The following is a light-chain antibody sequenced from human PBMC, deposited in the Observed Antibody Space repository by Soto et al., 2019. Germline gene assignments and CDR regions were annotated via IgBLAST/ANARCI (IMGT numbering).Light chain of an antibody. V-gene: IGKV1-39*01. Sequence: DIQMTQSPSSLSASVGDRVTITCRANQTISTYLNWYQQKPGRAPKLLIFAASSLQSGVPPRFSGSGSGTDFTLTVSSLQPEDFAIYFCQQGYSTPLTFGGGTRVDIK. CDR1: QTISTY. CDR2: AAS. CDR3: QQGYSTPLT. J-gene: IGKJ4*01.